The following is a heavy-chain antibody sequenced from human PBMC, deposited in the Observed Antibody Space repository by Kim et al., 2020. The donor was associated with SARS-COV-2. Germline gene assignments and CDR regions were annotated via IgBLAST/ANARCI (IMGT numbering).Heavy chain of an antibody. V-gene: IGHV7-4-1*02. CDR3: ARGDCSSTSCYVGWFDP. CDR2: INTNTGNP. CDR1: GYTFTSYA. D-gene: IGHD2-2*01. Sequence: ASVKVSCKASGYTFTSYAMNWVRQAPGQGLEWMGWINTNTGNPTYAQGFTGRFVFSLDTSVSTAYLQISSLKAEDNAVYYCARGDCSSTSCYVGWFDPWGQGTLVTVSS. J-gene: IGHJ5*02.